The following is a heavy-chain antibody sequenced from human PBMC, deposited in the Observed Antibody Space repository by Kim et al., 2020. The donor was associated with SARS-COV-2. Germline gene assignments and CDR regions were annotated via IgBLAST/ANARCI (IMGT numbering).Heavy chain of an antibody. CDR3: ALWFPIILYY. D-gene: IGHD3-10*01. V-gene: IGHV1-2*02. J-gene: IGHJ4*02. Sequence: GTNYAQKFQGRVTMTRDTSISTAYMELSRLRSDDTAVYYCALWFPIILYYWGQGTLVTVSS. CDR2: GT.